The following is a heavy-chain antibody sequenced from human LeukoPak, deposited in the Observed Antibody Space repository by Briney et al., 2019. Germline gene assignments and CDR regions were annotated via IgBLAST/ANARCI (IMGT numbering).Heavy chain of an antibody. V-gene: IGHV4-31*03. Sequence: PSQTLSLTCTVSGGSISSGGYYWRWIGQHPGKGLEWVGYIYYSGSTYYNPSLKSRVTISVDTSKNQFSLKLSSVTAADTGVYYCASDDGDWFDPWGQGTLVTVSS. CDR2: IYYSGST. CDR1: GGSISSGGYY. J-gene: IGHJ5*02. CDR3: ASDDGDWFDP. D-gene: IGHD3-16*01.